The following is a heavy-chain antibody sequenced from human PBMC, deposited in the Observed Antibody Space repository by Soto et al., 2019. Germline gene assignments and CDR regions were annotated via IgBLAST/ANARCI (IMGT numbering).Heavy chain of an antibody. CDR1: GDSVSSNSAA. D-gene: IGHD6-13*01. V-gene: IGHV6-1*01. CDR2: TYYRSKWYN. CDR3: ARDGRGLAAATTHYYYGMDV. J-gene: IGHJ6*02. Sequence: SQTLSLTCAISGDSVSSNSAAWNWIRQSPSRGLEWLGRTYYRSKWYNDYAVSVKSRITINPDTSKNQFSLQLNSVTPEDTAVYYCARDGRGLAAATTHYYYGMDVWGQGTTVTVSS.